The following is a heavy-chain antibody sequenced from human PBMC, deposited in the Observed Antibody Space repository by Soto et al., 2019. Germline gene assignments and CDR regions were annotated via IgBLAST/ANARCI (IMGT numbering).Heavy chain of an antibody. D-gene: IGHD3-10*01. CDR2: ISGSGGST. CDR3: AKDGVGEGHRYYYYMDV. CDR1: GFTFSSYA. V-gene: IGHV3-23*01. J-gene: IGHJ6*03. Sequence: GGSLRLSCAASGFTFSSYAMSWVRQAPGKGLEWVSAISGSGGSTYYADSVKGRFTISRDNSKNTLYLQMNSLRAEDTAVYYCAKDGVGEGHRYYYYMDVWGKGTTVTVSS.